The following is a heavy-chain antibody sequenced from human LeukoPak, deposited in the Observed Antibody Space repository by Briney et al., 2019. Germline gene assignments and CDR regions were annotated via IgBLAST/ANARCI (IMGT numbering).Heavy chain of an antibody. V-gene: IGHV4-61*02. CDR1: GGSISSGSYY. Sequence: SETLSLTCTVSGGSISSGSYYWSWIRQPAGKGLEWIGRIYTSGSTNYNPSLKSRVTISVDTSKNQFSLKLSSVTAADTAVYYCARDPVTVTTFRNYYYYYMDVWGKGTTVTVSS. D-gene: IGHD4-11*01. CDR2: IYTSGST. CDR3: ARDPVTVTTFRNYYYYYMDV. J-gene: IGHJ6*03.